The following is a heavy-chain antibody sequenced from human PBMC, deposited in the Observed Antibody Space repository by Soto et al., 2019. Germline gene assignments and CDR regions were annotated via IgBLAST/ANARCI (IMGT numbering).Heavy chain of an antibody. V-gene: IGHV3-30-3*01. CDR2: ISYDGSNK. Sequence: QVQLVESGGGVVQPGRFLRLSCAASGFTFSSYAMHWVRQAPGKGLEWVAVISYDGSNKYYADSVKGRFTISRDNSKNTLYLQMNSLRAEDTAVYYCARALGYGMDVWGQGTTVTVSS. J-gene: IGHJ6*02. D-gene: IGHD7-27*01. CDR1: GFTFSSYA. CDR3: ARALGYGMDV.